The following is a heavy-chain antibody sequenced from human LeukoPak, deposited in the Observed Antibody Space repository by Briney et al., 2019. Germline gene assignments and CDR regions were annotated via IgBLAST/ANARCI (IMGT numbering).Heavy chain of an antibody. Sequence: SETLSLTCTVSGYSISSGYYWGWIRQPPGKGLEWIGSIYHSGSTYYNPSLKSRVTISVDTSKNQFSLKLSSVTAADTAVYYCASVSGKSKTMDVWGKGTTVTVSS. J-gene: IGHJ6*03. D-gene: IGHD1-26*01. CDR2: IYHSGST. CDR1: GYSISSGYY. CDR3: ASVSGKSKTMDV. V-gene: IGHV4-38-2*02.